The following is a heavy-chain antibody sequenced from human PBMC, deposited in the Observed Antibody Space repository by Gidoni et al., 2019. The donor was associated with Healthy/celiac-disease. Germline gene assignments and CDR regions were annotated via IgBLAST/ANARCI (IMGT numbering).Heavy chain of an antibody. CDR1: GFTFSSYG. V-gene: IGHV3-33*01. J-gene: IGHJ4*02. CDR3: ARGSGYSGYDYWDY. Sequence: QVQLVESGGGVVQPGRSLRLSCAASGFTFSSYGMHWVRQAPGKGLEWVAVIWYDGSNKYYADSVKGRFTISRDNSKNTLYLQMNSLRAEDTAVYYCARGSGYSGYDYWDYWGQGTLVTVSS. CDR2: IWYDGSNK. D-gene: IGHD5-12*01.